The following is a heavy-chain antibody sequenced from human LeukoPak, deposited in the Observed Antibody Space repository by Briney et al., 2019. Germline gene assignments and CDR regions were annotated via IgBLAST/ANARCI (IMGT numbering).Heavy chain of an antibody. D-gene: IGHD3-22*01. CDR1: GGTFSSYA. Sequence: GASVKVSCKASGGTFSSYAISWVRQAPGQGLEWMGRIIPILGIANYAQKFQGRVTITRDTSASTVYMELSSLRSEDTAVYYCARDGEYYYDSSGYYSYCDYWGQGTLVTVSS. J-gene: IGHJ4*02. CDR2: IIPILGIA. V-gene: IGHV1-69*04. CDR3: ARDGEYYYDSSGYYSYCDY.